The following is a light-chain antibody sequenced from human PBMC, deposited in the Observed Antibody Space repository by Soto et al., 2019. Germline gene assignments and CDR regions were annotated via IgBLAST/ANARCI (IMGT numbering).Light chain of an antibody. CDR3: QLSSSTPLR. Sequence: DIPMTQSPSSLSASVGDRVTITCRASQSISSYLNWYQQKPGKAPKLLIYAAASLQSGVPSRFSCSGSETDFTHTISSLQPEDVATYYCQLSSSTPLRCGGGTKVEIK. J-gene: IGKJ4*02. CDR1: QSISSY. CDR2: AAA. V-gene: IGKV1-39*01.